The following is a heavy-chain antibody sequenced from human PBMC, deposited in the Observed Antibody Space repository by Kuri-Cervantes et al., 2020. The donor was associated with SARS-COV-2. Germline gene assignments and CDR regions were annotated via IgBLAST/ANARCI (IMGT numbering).Heavy chain of an antibody. J-gene: IGHJ4*02. CDR2: IKHTGST. CDR1: GGSFSGYY. CDR3: ARQRGGFLEWLLYYDY. D-gene: IGHD3-3*01. V-gene: IGHV4-34*01. Sequence: SETLSLTCAVYGGSFSGYYWNCLRQPPGKGLEWIGQIKHTGSTNYNPSLKSRVTISADTSKNQFSLKLSSVTAADTAVYYCARQRGGFLEWLLYYDYWGQGTLVTVSS.